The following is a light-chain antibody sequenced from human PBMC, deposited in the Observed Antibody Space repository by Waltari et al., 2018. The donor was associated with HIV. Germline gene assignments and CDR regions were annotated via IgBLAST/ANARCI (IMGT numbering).Light chain of an antibody. J-gene: IGKJ1*01. V-gene: IGKV3-11*01. Sequence: EIVLTQSPATLSLSPGERATLSCRASQTVSSYLACYQQKPGQAPRLLIYDASIRATGIPVRFSGSGSGTDFTLTISSLEPEDFAVYYCQQRSNWLWTFGQGTKVEIK. CDR2: DAS. CDR3: QQRSNWLWT. CDR1: QTVSSY.